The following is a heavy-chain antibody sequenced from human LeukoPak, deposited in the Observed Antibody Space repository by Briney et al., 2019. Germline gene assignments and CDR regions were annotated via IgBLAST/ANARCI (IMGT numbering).Heavy chain of an antibody. CDR2: ISSSSSTK. CDR3: GRGGSYYNEAFDI. D-gene: IGHD1-26*01. J-gene: IGHJ3*02. V-gene: IGHV3-48*01. CDR1: GFTLSRYS. Sequence: GGSLRLSCAASGFTLSRYSMNWVRQAPGKGLEWVSYISSSSSTKYYADCVKGRFTIYRDNAKKSLYLQMNSLRAEDTAVYYCGRGGSYYNEAFDIWGQGTMVIVSS.